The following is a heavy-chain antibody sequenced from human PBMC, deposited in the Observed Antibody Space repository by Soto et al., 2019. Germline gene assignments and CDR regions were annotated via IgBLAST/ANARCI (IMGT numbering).Heavy chain of an antibody. Sequence: QVQLQESGPGLVKPSETLSLTCTVSGGSISSYYWSWIRQPPGKGLEWIGYIYYSGSTNYNPSLKSRVTISVDTSENQFSLKLSSVTAADTAVYYCARHDSGGSYYYYYYMDVWGKGTTVTVSS. V-gene: IGHV4-59*08. CDR2: IYYSGST. CDR3: ARHDSGGSYYYYYYMDV. J-gene: IGHJ6*03. CDR1: GGSISSYY. D-gene: IGHD2-15*01.